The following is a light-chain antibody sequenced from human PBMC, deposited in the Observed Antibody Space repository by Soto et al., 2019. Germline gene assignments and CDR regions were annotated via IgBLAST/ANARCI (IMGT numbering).Light chain of an antibody. V-gene: IGLV3-1*01. J-gene: IGLJ2*01. CDR2: QDY. CDR3: QAWDTGTVI. Sequence: SYELTQPPSVSVSPGQTASITCSGNKLENKNVCWYQQKTGQSPVLVIYQDYLRPSGVPERFSGSNSGNTATLTISGTQAMDDADYYCQAWDTGTVIFGGGTKLTV. CDR1: KLENKN.